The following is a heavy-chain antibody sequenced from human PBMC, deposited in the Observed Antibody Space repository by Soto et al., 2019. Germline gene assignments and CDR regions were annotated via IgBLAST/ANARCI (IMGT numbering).Heavy chain of an antibody. CDR1: GDSISSYY. J-gene: IGHJ4*02. Sequence: QVQLQESGPGLVKPSETLSLTCAVSGDSISSYYCMWIRQPPGKGLESIGYLYYGRSANYNPSLKSRVTLSVDTSTNPCSLTLSSMTAAETAVYYCALRSMAVVPEYWGQGTLVTVSS. CDR2: LYYGRSA. V-gene: IGHV4-59*01. D-gene: IGHD3-22*01. CDR3: ALRSMAVVPEY.